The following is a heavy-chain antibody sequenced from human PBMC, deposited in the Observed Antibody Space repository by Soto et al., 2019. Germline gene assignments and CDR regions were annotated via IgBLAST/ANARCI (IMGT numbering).Heavy chain of an antibody. Sequence: SETLSLTCAVYGGSFSGYYWSWIRQPPGKGLEWIGEINHSGSTNYNPSLKSRVTISVDTSKNQFSLKLSSVTAADTAVYYCARSNRCSGGSCLVDYWGQGTLVTVS. CDR3: ARSNRCSGGSCLVDY. CDR1: GGSFSGYY. CDR2: INHSGST. V-gene: IGHV4-34*01. D-gene: IGHD2-15*01. J-gene: IGHJ4*02.